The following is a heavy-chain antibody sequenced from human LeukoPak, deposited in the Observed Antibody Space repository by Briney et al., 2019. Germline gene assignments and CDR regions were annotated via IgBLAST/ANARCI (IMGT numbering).Heavy chain of an antibody. CDR2: ISGDGGST. CDR3: AREVYGGNDY. D-gene: IGHD4-23*01. J-gene: IGHJ4*02. CDR1: GFTFADYP. V-gene: IGHV3-64*01. Sequence: GGSLILSCAASGFTFADYPMHWVRQTPGKQLEYVSAISGDGGSTYYANSVKGRFTISRDNSKNTLYLEMGSLRGDDMAVYYCAREVYGGNDYWGQGTLVTVSS.